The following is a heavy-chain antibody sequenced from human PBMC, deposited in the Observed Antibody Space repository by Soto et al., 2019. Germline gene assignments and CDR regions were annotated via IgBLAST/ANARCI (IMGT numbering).Heavy chain of an antibody. CDR1: GGSISSSSYY. CDR2: IYYSGST. CDR3: ASSGWYTPFDY. Sequence: SETLSLTCTVSGGSISSSSYYWGWIRQPPGKGLEWIGSIYYSGSTYYNPSLKSRVTISVDTSKNQFSLKLSSVTAADTAVYYCASSGWYTPFDYWGQGTLVTVSS. D-gene: IGHD6-19*01. V-gene: IGHV4-39*01. J-gene: IGHJ4*02.